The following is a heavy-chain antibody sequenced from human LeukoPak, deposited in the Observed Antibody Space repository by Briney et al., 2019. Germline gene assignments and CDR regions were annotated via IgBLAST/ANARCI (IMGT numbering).Heavy chain of an antibody. CDR3: AKGGSYDSSGYYSGSYYYYMDV. Sequence: GGSLRLSCAASGFKFDDYAMHWVRQAPGKGLEWVSGISWNSGSIGYADSVKGRFTISRDNAKNSLYLQMNSLRAEDTALYYCAKGGSYDSSGYYSGSYYYYMDVWGKGTTVTISS. D-gene: IGHD3-22*01. J-gene: IGHJ6*03. CDR1: GFKFDDYA. V-gene: IGHV3-9*01. CDR2: ISWNSGSI.